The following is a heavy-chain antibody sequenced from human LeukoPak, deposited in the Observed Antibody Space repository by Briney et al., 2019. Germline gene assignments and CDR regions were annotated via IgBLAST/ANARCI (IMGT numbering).Heavy chain of an antibody. D-gene: IGHD6-19*01. CDR2: IYPGDSDT. V-gene: IGHV5-51*01. CDR1: GYSFTSYW. CDR3: AGVNEVDSSGPDAFDI. Sequence: LGESLKISCKGSGYSFTSYWIGWVRQMPGKGLEWMGIIYPGDSDTRYSPSFQGQVTISADKSISTAYLQWSSLKASDTAMYYRAGVNEVDSSGPDAFDIWGQGTMVTVSS. J-gene: IGHJ3*02.